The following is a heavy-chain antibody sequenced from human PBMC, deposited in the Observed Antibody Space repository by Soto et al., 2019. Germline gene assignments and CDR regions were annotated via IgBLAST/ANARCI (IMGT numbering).Heavy chain of an antibody. CDR2: ISSSSSYT. CDR1: GFRFSDYY. Sequence: GGSLRLSCAASGFRFSDYYMNWVRQAPGKGLEWVSYISSSSSYTNYADSVKGRFTISRDNAKNSLFLQMNSLRAEDTAVYYCARDLGRGNKYHYDTSGYSRGAFDIWGQGTKVTVSS. D-gene: IGHD3-22*01. J-gene: IGHJ3*02. V-gene: IGHV3-11*06. CDR3: ARDLGRGNKYHYDTSGYSRGAFDI.